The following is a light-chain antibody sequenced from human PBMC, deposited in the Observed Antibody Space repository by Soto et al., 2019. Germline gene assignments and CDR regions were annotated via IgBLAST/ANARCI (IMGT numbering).Light chain of an antibody. Sequence: EIVLTQSPGTLSLSPGERATLSCRASQSVSSTYLAWYQQKPGQAPRLLIYGASSRETGIPDTFSGSGSGTDFTLTISRLEPEDFAVYYCQQYDSSPYTFGQGTKLEMK. J-gene: IGKJ2*01. V-gene: IGKV3-20*01. CDR1: QSVSSTY. CDR2: GAS. CDR3: QQYDSSPYT.